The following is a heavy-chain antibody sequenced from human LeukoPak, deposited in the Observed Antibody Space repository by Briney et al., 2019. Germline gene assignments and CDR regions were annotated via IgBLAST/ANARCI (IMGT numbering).Heavy chain of an antibody. V-gene: IGHV3-21*01. Sequence: GGSLRLSCAASGFTFSSYSMNWVRQAPGKGLEWVSSISSSSSYIYYADSVKGRFTISRDNSKNTLYLQMGSLRAEDMAVYYCARAIVQLWYYDYWGQGTLVTVSS. CDR3: ARAIVQLWYYDY. J-gene: IGHJ4*02. CDR1: GFTFSSYS. D-gene: IGHD5-18*01. CDR2: ISSSSSYI.